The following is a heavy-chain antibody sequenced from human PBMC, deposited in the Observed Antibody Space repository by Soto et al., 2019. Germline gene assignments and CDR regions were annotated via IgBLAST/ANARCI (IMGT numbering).Heavy chain of an antibody. J-gene: IGHJ4*02. CDR3: AREDTSAGIHYFDY. Sequence: GASVKVSCKASGGTFSSYAISWVRQAPGQGLEWMGGIIPIFGTANYAQKFQGRVTITADESTSTAYMELSSLRSEDTAVYYCAREDTSAGIHYFDYWGQGTLVTVSS. CDR1: GGTFSSYA. D-gene: IGHD5-18*01. V-gene: IGHV1-69*13. CDR2: IIPIFGTA.